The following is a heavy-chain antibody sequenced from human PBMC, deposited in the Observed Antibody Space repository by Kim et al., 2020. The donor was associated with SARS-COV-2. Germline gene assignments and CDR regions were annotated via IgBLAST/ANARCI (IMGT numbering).Heavy chain of an antibody. J-gene: IGHJ6*02. CDR3: ARCAGYYYYYGMDV. CDR1: GFTFSSYG. V-gene: IGHV3-33*01. D-gene: IGHD6-13*01. Sequence: GGSLRLSCAASGFTFSSYGMHWVRQAPGKGLEWVAVILYDGSNKYYADSVKGRFTISRDNSKNTLYLQMNSLRAEDTAVYYCARCAGYYYYYGMDVWGQGTTVTVSS. CDR2: ILYDGSNK.